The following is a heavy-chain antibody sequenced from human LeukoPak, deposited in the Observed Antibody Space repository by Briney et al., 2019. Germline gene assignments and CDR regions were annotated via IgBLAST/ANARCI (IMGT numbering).Heavy chain of an antibody. V-gene: IGHV5-10-1*01. J-gene: IGHJ4*02. Sequence: GESLRISCKGSGYSFNTDWISWVRQMPGKGLEWMGTTDPSDSYTKYSPSFHGHVTISTDKSISTAYLQWSGLKASDTAMYYCARHVEMATTFDYWGQGTLVTVSS. CDR2: TDPSDSYT. CDR1: GYSFNTDW. CDR3: ARHVEMATTFDY. D-gene: IGHD5-24*01.